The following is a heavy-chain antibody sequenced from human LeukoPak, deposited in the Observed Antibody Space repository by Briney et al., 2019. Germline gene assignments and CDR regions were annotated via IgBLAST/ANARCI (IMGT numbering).Heavy chain of an antibody. J-gene: IGHJ4*02. D-gene: IGHD4-17*01. CDR2: ISYSGST. CDR1: GGTINSYY. Sequence: SETLSLTCTVSGGTINSYYWSWIRQPPGKGLEWIGFISYSGSTGYRPSLKSRVTISVDTSKNQFSLKLSSVTAADTAVYYCARGGDYDGGAFDYWGQGTMVTVSS. CDR3: ARGGDYDGGAFDY. V-gene: IGHV4-59*01.